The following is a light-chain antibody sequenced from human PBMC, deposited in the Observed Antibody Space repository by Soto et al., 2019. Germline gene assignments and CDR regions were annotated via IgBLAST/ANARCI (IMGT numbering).Light chain of an antibody. J-gene: IGKJ5*01. CDR1: QTVSTF. V-gene: IGKV3-11*01. Sequence: ETVLTQSPATLSLSPGERATLSCRAGQTVSTFLAWYQQKPGQPPRLLIYDASIRATGIPARFSGRGSGTDFTLTISSLEPEDFAVYYCQQRSSAITFGQGTRLEIK. CDR3: QQRSSAIT. CDR2: DAS.